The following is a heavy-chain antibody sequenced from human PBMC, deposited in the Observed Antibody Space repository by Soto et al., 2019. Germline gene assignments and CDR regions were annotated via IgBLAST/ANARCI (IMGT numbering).Heavy chain of an antibody. D-gene: IGHD3-22*01. J-gene: IGHJ3*02. Sequence: ASVKVSCKASGYTFTSYGISWVRQAPGQGLEWMGWISAYNGNTNXAQKLQGRVTMTTDTSTSTAYMELRSLRSDDTAVYYCARARDSSGRGAFDIWGQGTMVTVSS. V-gene: IGHV1-18*01. CDR1: GYTFTSYG. CDR3: ARARDSSGRGAFDI. CDR2: ISAYNGNT.